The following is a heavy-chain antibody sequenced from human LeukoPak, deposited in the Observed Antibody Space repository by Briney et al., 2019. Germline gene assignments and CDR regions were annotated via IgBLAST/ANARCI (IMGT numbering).Heavy chain of an antibody. J-gene: IGHJ3*02. V-gene: IGHV4-59*12. CDR2: IYYSGST. CDR3: ATTETPDALDI. CDR1: GGSISSYY. Sequence: PSETLSLTCTVPGGSISSYYWSWIRQPPGKGLEWIGYIYYSGSTNYNPSLKSRVTISVDTSKNQFSLKLSSVTAADTAVYYCATTETPDALDIWGQGTMVTVSS.